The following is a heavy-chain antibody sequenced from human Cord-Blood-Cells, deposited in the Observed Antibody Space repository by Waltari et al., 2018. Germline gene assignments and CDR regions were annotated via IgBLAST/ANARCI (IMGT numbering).Heavy chain of an antibody. CDR1: GYTFTGYY. V-gene: IGHV1-2*04. J-gene: IGHJ3*02. CDR2: INPNSGGT. D-gene: IGHD1-7*01. Sequence: QVQLVQSGAEVTKPGASVKVSCTASGYTFTGYYMHWVRQAPGQGLEWMGWINPNSGGTNYAQKFQGWVTMTRDTSISTAYMELSRLRSDDTAVYYCARGLRYNWNYDAFDIWGQGTMVTVSS. CDR3: ARGLRYNWNYDAFDI.